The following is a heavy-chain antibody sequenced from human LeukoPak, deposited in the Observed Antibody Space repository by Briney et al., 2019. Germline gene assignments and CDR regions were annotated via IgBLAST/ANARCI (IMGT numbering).Heavy chain of an antibody. CDR3: ARIRYYDSSGYLPRHYYYMDV. CDR1: GFTGSSNY. D-gene: IGHD3-22*01. Sequence: AGGSLRLSCAASGFTGSSNYMSWVRQAPGKGLEWVSVIYSGGSTYYADSVKGRFTISRDNSKNTLYLQMNSLRAEDTAVYYCARIRYYDSSGYLPRHYYYMDVWGKGTSVTVSS. V-gene: IGHV3-66*02. J-gene: IGHJ6*03. CDR2: IYSGGST.